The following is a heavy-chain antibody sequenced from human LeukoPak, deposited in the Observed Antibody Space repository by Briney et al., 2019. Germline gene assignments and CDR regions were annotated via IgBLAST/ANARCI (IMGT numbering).Heavy chain of an antibody. D-gene: IGHD6-19*01. CDR3: ARSSSSGWGFRFDP. CDR2: VNHSGTT. CDR1: GGSFRGYY. J-gene: IGHJ5*02. V-gene: IGHV4-34*01. Sequence: SETLSLTCAVYGGSFRGYYWSWIRQPPGKGLEWIGEVNHSGTTNYNPSLKSRVTISVDTSKNQFSLKLSSVTAADTAVYYCARSSSSGWGFRFDPWGQGTLVTVSS.